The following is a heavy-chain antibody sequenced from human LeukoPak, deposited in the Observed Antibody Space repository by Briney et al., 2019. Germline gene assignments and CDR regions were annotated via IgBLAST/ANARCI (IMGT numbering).Heavy chain of an antibody. CDR3: ARLGGRNSPLGY. CDR2: IKQDGSEK. J-gene: IGHJ4*02. CDR1: GFTFSSYW. D-gene: IGHD3-16*01. Sequence: PGGSLRLSCAASGFTFSSYWISWVRQAPGKGLEWVANIKQDGSEKYYVDSVKGRFTISRDNAKNSLYLQMNSLRAEDTAVYYCARLGGRNSPLGYWGQGTLVTVSS. V-gene: IGHV3-7*01.